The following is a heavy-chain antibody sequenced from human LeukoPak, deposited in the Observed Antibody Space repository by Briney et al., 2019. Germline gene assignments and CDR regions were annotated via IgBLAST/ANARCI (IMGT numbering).Heavy chain of an antibody. J-gene: IGHJ4*02. CDR3: ATVSSRRFTPAFYYDRRNYFDY. Sequence: SETLSLTCAVYGGSFSGYYWSWIRQPPGKGLEWIGEINHSGSTNYNPSLKSRVTISVDTSNNQFSLKLSSVTAADTAVYYCATVSSRRFTPAFYYDRRNYFDYWGQGTLVTVSS. CDR2: INHSGST. V-gene: IGHV4-34*01. D-gene: IGHD3-22*01. CDR1: GGSFSGYY.